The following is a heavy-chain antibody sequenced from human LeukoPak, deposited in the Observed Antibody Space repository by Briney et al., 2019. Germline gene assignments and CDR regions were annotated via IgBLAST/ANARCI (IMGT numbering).Heavy chain of an antibody. J-gene: IGHJ4*02. CDR2: ISGSGGST. D-gene: IGHD3-16*01. Sequence: PGGSLRLSCAASGFTFSSYAMSWVRQAPGKGLEWVSAISGSGGSTYYADSVKGRFTISRDNSKNTLYLQMNSLRAEGTAVYYCAKDVITFGGSMYYFDYWGQGTLVTVSS. V-gene: IGHV3-23*01. CDR1: GFTFSSYA. CDR3: AKDVITFGGSMYYFDY.